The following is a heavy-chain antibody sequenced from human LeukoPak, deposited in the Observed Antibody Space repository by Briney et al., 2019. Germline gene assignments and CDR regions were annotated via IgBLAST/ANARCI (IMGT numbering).Heavy chain of an antibody. CDR2: IYYSGST. V-gene: IGHV4-39*07. J-gene: IGHJ6*03. CDR1: GGSISSSNYY. CDR3: ARDIAAAGTHGPYYMDV. Sequence: PSETLSLTCTVSGGSISSSNYYWGWIRQPPGKGLEWIGSIYYSGSTNYNPSLKCRVTISVDTSKNQFSLKLSSVTAADTAVYYCARDIAAAGTHGPYYMDVWGKGTTVTVSS. D-gene: IGHD6-13*01.